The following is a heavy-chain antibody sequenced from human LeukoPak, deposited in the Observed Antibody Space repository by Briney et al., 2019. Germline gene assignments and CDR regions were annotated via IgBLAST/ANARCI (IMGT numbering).Heavy chain of an antibody. J-gene: IGHJ4*02. D-gene: IGHD2-15*01. CDR3: ARTYCSAGTCFGGFDY. CDR1: GDSISSGNHY. CDR2: VHYSGTA. V-gene: IGHV4-30-4*01. Sequence: SEILSLTCTVSGDSISSGNHYWSWIRQPPGKGLEWIGYVHYSGTAYYNPSLRSRVSVSVDTSKNQFSLKLSSVSAADAALYYCARTYCSAGTCFGGFDYWGQGTLVSVSS.